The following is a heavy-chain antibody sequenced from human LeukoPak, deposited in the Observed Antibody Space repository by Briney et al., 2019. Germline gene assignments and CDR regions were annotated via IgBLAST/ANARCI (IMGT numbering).Heavy chain of an antibody. CDR3: ARVIGYDQLDY. Sequence: SETLSLTCTVSGGSISSGGYYWSWIRQHPGKGLEWIGYIYYSGSTYYNPSLKSRVSISVSTSKNRFSLQLSSVTAADTAVYYCARVIGYDQLDYWGQGTLVTVSS. CDR1: GGSISSGGYY. V-gene: IGHV4-31*03. CDR2: IYYSGST. J-gene: IGHJ4*02. D-gene: IGHD5-12*01.